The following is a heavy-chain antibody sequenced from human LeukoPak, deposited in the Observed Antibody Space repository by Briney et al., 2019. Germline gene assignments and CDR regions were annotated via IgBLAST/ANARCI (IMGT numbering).Heavy chain of an antibody. D-gene: IGHD4-17*01. CDR3: GRDRGDYGDRGAFDI. CDR2: IYYSGST. J-gene: IGHJ3*02. Sequence: SETLSLTCTVSGGSISSGGYYWSWIRQHPGKGLEWIGYIYYSGSTYYNPSLKSRVTISVDTSKNQFSLKLSSVTAADTAVYYCGRDRGDYGDRGAFDIWGQGTMVTVSS. CDR1: GGSISSGGYY. V-gene: IGHV4-31*03.